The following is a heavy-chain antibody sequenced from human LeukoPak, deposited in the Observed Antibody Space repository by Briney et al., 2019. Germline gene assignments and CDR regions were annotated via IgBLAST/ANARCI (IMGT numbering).Heavy chain of an antibody. Sequence: GGSLRLSCAASGFTFDDYTMHWVRQAPGKGLGWVSRINSDGSSTSYAASVKGRFTISRDNAKNTLYLQMNSLRAEDTAVYYCARGSYYYDSSGYPIYDYWGQGTLVTVSS. V-gene: IGHV3-74*01. J-gene: IGHJ4*02. CDR3: ARGSYYYDSSGYPIYDY. D-gene: IGHD3-22*01. CDR1: GFTFDDYT. CDR2: INSDGSST.